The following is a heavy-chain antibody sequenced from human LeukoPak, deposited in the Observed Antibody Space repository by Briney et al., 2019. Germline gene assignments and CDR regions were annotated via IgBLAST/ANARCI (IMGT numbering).Heavy chain of an antibody. Sequence: GESLQISCKGSGYSFTSYWIGWVRQMPGKGLEWMGIISPGDSDTRSSPSFQGQVTISVDKSISTAYLQWSSLKASDTAMYYCARSTIAVATYFDYWGQGTLVTVSS. D-gene: IGHD6-19*01. J-gene: IGHJ4*02. CDR3: ARSTIAVATYFDY. CDR2: ISPGDSDT. CDR1: GYSFTSYW. V-gene: IGHV5-51*01.